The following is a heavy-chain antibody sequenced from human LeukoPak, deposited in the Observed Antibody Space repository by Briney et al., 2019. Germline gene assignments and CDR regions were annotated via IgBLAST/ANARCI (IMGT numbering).Heavy chain of an antibody. CDR3: ARDLAAAGIGNWFDP. CDR2: IYSSGDT. CDR1: GGSMSGNY. J-gene: IGHJ5*02. D-gene: IGHD6-13*01. Sequence: SETLSLTCAVSGGSMSGNYWNWIRQPAGKGLEWVGRIYSSGDTTYNPSLKSRLTMSIDTSKNLFSLKLSSVTAADTAVYYCARDLAAAGIGNWFDPWGQGTLVTVSS. V-gene: IGHV4-4*07.